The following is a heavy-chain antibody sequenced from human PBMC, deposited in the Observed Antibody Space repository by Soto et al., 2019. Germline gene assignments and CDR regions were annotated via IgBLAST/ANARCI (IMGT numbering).Heavy chain of an antibody. Sequence: GGSLRLSCAASGFTFSSYSMHWVRQAPGKGLEWVSSISSRSRSIYYADSQKGRFTISRDNTKNSLYLQMNNLRAEDTAVYYCVRHTCADDCYSLAYWGQGTLVTVSS. CDR3: VRHTCADDCYSLAY. D-gene: IGHD2-21*02. CDR2: ISSRSRSI. J-gene: IGHJ4*02. V-gene: IGHV3-21*01. CDR1: GFTFSSYS.